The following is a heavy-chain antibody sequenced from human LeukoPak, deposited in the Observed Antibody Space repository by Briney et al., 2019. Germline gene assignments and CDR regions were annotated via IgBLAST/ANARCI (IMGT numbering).Heavy chain of an antibody. CDR3: ARDVPLTINGAFDI. V-gene: IGHV1-69*06. Sequence: SVKVSCKASGGTFSSYAISWVRQAPGQGLEWMGGIIPIFGTANYAQEFQGRVTITADKSTSTAYMGLSSLRSEDTAVYYCARDVPLTINGAFDIWGQGTMVTVSS. CDR1: GGTFSSYA. D-gene: IGHD3-10*01. J-gene: IGHJ3*02. CDR2: IIPIFGTA.